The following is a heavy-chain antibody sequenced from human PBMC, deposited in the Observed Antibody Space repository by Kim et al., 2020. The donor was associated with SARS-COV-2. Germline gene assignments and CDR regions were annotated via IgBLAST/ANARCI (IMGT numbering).Heavy chain of an antibody. CDR1: GGSIRSGGKF. CDR2: ISYSGNS. V-gene: IGHV4-31*03. D-gene: IGHD2-2*01. J-gene: IGHJ4*02. CDR3: SRGQPRDY. Sequence: SETLSLTCSVSGGSIRSGGKFWTWIRQHPAKGLEWIGYISYSGNSHYSPSLRSRVSISLQTSENQFSLELTSVTAADTAGYYCSRGQPRDYWGQGILVTV.